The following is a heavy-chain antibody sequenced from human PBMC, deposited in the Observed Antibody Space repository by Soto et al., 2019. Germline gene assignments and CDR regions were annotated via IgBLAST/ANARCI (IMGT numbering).Heavy chain of an antibody. D-gene: IGHD3-16*02. CDR2: ISYDGSNK. J-gene: IGHJ4*02. V-gene: IGHV3-30*18. CDR1: GFTFSSYG. CDR3: AKIVALSNYFDY. Sequence: ESGGGVVQPGRSLRLSCAASGFTFSSYGMHWVRQAPGKGLEWVAVISYDGSNKYYADSVKGRFTISRDNSKNTLYLQMNSLRAEDTAVYYCAKIVALSNYFDYWGQGTLVTVSS.